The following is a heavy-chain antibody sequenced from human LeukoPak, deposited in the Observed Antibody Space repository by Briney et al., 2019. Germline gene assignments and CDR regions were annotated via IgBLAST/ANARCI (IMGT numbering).Heavy chain of an antibody. CDR1: GYTFKNYG. V-gene: IGHV1-18*04. D-gene: IGHD6-19*01. CDR2: ISTYNGDT. Sequence: ASVKVSCKASGYTFKNYGISWVRQAPGQGLEWMGWISTYNGDTKHAQKVQGRLTLTADASTSTAYMELRGLRSDDTAVYYCARDPSNPSGWYIGFDFWGQGTLVTVSS. CDR3: ARDPSNPSGWYIGFDF. J-gene: IGHJ5*01.